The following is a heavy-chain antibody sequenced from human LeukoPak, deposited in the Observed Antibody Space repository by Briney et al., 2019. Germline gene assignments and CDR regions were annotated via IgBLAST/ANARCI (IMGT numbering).Heavy chain of an antibody. J-gene: IGHJ4*02. CDR3: AKDLNSYGNY. CDR2: IRYDGSNK. Sequence: PGGSLRLSCAASGFTFSSYAMHWVRQAPGKGLEWVAFIRYDGSNKYYADSVKGRFTISRDNSKSTLYLQMNSLRAEDTAVYYCAKDLNSYGNYWGQGTLVTVSS. V-gene: IGHV3-30*02. CDR1: GFTFSSYA. D-gene: IGHD5-18*01.